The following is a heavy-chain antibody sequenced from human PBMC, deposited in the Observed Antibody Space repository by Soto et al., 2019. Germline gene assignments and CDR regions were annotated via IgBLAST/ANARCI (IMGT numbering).Heavy chain of an antibody. Sequence: QVQLQESGPGLVKPSQTLSLTCTVSGGSISSGGYYWSWIRQDPGKGLEWIGYIYYSGSTYYNPSLKSRVTISVDTSKNQFSLKLSSVTAADTAVYYCTRGADCISTSCPYYGMDVWGQGTTVTVSS. CDR3: TRGADCISTSCPYYGMDV. CDR2: IYYSGST. J-gene: IGHJ6*02. D-gene: IGHD2-2*01. CDR1: GGSISSGGYY. V-gene: IGHV4-31*03.